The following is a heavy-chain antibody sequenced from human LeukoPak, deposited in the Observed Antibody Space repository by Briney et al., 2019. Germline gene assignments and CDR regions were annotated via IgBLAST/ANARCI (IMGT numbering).Heavy chain of an antibody. CDR3: ARCTASCYANAFDV. J-gene: IGHJ3*01. V-gene: IGHV3-23*01. D-gene: IGHD2-2*01. CDR1: GFTFNNNA. CDR2: INGGGDAT. Sequence: GGSLRLSCTASGFTFNNNAMSWVRQAPGKGLEWVLAINGGGDATEYTDSVKGRFTSSRDNSKNTLYLQMNSLRPEDTAVYYCARCTASCYANAFDVWGQGTLLTVSS.